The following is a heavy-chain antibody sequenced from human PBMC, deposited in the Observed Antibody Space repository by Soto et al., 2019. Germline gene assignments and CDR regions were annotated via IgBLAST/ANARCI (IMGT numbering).Heavy chain of an antibody. CDR2: INSDGSST. Sequence: RGSLRLSCAASGFTFSSYWMHWVRQAPGKGLVWVSRINSDGSSTSYADSVKGRFTISRDNAKNTLYLQMNSLRAEDTAVYYCARDVGDYGTYYYYYYYMDVWGKGTTVTVSS. D-gene: IGHD4-17*01. V-gene: IGHV3-74*01. J-gene: IGHJ6*03. CDR3: ARDVGDYGTYYYYYYYMDV. CDR1: GFTFSSYW.